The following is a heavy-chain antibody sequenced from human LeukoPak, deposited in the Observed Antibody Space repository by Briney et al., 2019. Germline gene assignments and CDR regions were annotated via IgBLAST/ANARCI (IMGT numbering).Heavy chain of an antibody. Sequence: SETLSLTCIVSGGSISPYYWSRIRQPPGSGLEWIAYIYYSGSTSYNPSLKSRVAISVDTSKNQFSLKLTSVTAADTAVYYCARLGIGVVPSAMLGDYYFDYWGQGTLVTVSS. D-gene: IGHD2-2*01. CDR2: IYYSGST. CDR3: ARLGIGVVPSAMLGDYYFDY. V-gene: IGHV4-59*08. CDR1: GGSISPYY. J-gene: IGHJ4*02.